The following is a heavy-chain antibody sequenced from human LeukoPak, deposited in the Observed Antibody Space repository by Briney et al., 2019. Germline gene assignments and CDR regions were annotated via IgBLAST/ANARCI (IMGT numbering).Heavy chain of an antibody. CDR3: AKGGRYFDY. J-gene: IGHJ4*02. CDR1: GFTFSSYG. CDR2: ISYDGSNK. V-gene: IGHV3-30*18. Sequence: GGSLRLSCAASGFTFSSYGMHWVRQAPGKGLEWVAVISYDGSNKYYADPVKGRFTISRDNSKNTLYLQMNSLRAEDTAVYYCAKGGRYFDYWGQGTLVTVSS.